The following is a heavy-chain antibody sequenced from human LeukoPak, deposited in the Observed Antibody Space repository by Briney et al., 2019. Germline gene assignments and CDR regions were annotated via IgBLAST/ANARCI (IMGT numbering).Heavy chain of an antibody. J-gene: IGHJ5*02. D-gene: IGHD2-8*01. CDR3: TTGSLKEYCTNGVCYWFDP. CDR1: GFTFSNAW. CDR2: IKSKTDGRTT. V-gene: IGHV3-15*01. Sequence: GGSLRLSCAASGFTFSNAWMSWVRQAPGKGLEWVGRIKSKTDGRTTDYAAPVKGRFTISRDDSKNTLYLQMNSLKTEDTAVYYCTTGSLKEYCTNGVCYWFDPWGQGTLVTVSS.